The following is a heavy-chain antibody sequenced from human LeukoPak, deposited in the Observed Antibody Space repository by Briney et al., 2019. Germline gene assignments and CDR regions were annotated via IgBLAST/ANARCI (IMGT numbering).Heavy chain of an antibody. CDR1: GGTFSSYA. V-gene: IGHV1-69*05. J-gene: IGHJ6*03. CDR3: ARVTEGSSWSLYYYYYMDV. D-gene: IGHD6-13*01. CDR2: IIPIFGTA. Sequence: SVKVSCKASGGTFSSYAISWVRQAPGQGLEWMGGIIPIFGTANYAQKFQGRVTITTDESTSTAYMELSSLRSEDTAVYYCARVTEGSSWSLYYYYYMDVWGKGTTVTVSS.